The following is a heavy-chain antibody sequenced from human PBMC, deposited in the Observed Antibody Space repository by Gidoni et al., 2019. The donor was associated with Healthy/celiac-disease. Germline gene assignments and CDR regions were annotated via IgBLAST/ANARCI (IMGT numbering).Heavy chain of an antibody. CDR3: AKDATGYYYYYMDV. CDR1: GFPFDDYA. V-gene: IGHV3-9*01. J-gene: IGHJ6*03. CDR2: ISWNSGSI. Sequence: EVQLVESGGGLVQPGRSLRLSCEASGFPFDDYALHWVRQAPGKGLEWVSCISWNSGSIGYADSVKGRFTISRDNAKNSLYLQMNSLRAEDTALYYCAKDATGYYYYYMDVWGKGTTVTVSS.